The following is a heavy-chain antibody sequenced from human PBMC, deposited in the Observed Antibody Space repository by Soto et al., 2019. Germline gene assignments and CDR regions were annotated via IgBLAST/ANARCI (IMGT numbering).Heavy chain of an antibody. V-gene: IGHV4-39*01. J-gene: IGHJ5*02. Sequence: SETLSLTCTVSGGSISSSSYYWGWIRQPPGKGLEWIGTIYYSGSTYYNPSLKSRVTISVDTSKNQFSLKLSSVTAADTAVYYCATSDCGGDCYYTYNWFDTWGQGTLVTVS. D-gene: IGHD2-21*02. CDR3: ATSDCGGDCYYTYNWFDT. CDR2: IYYSGST. CDR1: GGSISSSSYY.